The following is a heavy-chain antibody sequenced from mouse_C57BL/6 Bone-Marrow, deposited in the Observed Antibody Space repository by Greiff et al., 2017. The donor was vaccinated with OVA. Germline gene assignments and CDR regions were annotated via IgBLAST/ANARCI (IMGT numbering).Heavy chain of an antibody. Sequence: VQRVESGPGLVQPSQSLSITCTAPGFSLTSYGVHWVRQSPGKGLEWLGVIWRRGSTDYNAAFISRLSLSKDNSKSQVFFKMNSLQADDTAIYSCARNSGDGYYDYWGQGTTLTVSS. D-gene: IGHD2-3*01. J-gene: IGHJ2*01. V-gene: IGHV2-2*01. CDR1: GFSLTSYG. CDR3: ARNSGDGYYDY. CDR2: IWRRGST.